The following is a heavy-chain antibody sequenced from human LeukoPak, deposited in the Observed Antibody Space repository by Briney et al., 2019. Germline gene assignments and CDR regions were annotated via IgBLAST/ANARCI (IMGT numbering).Heavy chain of an antibody. J-gene: IGHJ4*02. CDR1: GFTFSNSP. D-gene: IGHD5-12*01. Sequence: GGSLRLSCAASGFTFSNSPMHWVRQAPGKGLEYVSVISSNGGTTYYANSVKGRFTISRDNSKNTLYLQMGSLRAEDMAVYYCARGDSGYSGYWGQGTLVTVSS. CDR2: ISSNGGTT. V-gene: IGHV3-64*01. CDR3: ARGDSGYSGY.